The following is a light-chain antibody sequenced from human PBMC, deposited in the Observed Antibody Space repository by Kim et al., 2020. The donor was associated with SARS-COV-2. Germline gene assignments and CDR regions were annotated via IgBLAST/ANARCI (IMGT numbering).Light chain of an antibody. Sequence: VALGQTGRITCQGDSLRSYFATWYQQKPGQAPILVIYVKNNRPSGIPDRFSGSSSGNTASLTITGTQAGDESDYYCNSRDSNDNVVFGGGTQLTVL. CDR3: NSRDSNDNVV. J-gene: IGLJ2*01. CDR2: VKN. CDR1: SLRSYF. V-gene: IGLV3-19*01.